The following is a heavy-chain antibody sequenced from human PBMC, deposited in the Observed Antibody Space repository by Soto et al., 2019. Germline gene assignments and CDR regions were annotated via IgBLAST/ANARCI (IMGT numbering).Heavy chain of an antibody. J-gene: IGHJ6*02. CDR3: ARNSYHYDSRGQLGMDV. D-gene: IGHD3-22*01. V-gene: IGHV3-33*01. Sequence: QVQLVESGGGVVQPGRSLRLSCAASGFTFSSYGMHWVRQAPGKGLEWVAVIWYDGSNKYYADSVKGRFTISRDNSKNTLYLQMNSLRAEDTAVYYCARNSYHYDSRGQLGMDVWGQGTTVTVSS. CDR2: IWYDGSNK. CDR1: GFTFSSYG.